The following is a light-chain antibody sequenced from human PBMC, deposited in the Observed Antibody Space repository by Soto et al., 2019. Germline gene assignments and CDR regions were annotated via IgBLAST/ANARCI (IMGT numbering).Light chain of an antibody. CDR3: QQYGSSPWT. Sequence: EIVLTQSPGTLSLSPWERATLSCRASQSVSSSYLAWYQQKPGQAPRLLIYGASSRATGIPDRFSGSGSGTDFTLTIRRLEPEDFAVYYCQQYGSSPWTVGKGNKVEIK. CDR1: QSVSSSY. CDR2: GAS. J-gene: IGKJ1*01. V-gene: IGKV3-20*01.